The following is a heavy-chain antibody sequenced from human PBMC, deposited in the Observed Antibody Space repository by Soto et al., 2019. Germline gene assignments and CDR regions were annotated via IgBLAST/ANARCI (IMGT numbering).Heavy chain of an antibody. CDR3: ARDPGSRVAATHYFDY. D-gene: IGHD2-15*01. CDR1: GYTFHNYG. CDR2: INPSGGST. J-gene: IGHJ4*02. Sequence: ASVKVSCKASGYTFHNYGITWVRQAPGQGLEWMGIINPSGGSTSYAQKFQGRVTMTRDTSTSTVYMELSSLRSEDTAVYYCARDPGSRVAATHYFDYWGQGTLVTVSS. V-gene: IGHV1-46*02.